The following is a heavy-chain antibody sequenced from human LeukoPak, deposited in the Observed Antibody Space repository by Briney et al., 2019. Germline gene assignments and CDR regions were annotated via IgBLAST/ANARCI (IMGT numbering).Heavy chain of an antibody. CDR2: IRSKAYGGTT. V-gene: IGHV3-49*04. CDR1: GFTFGDYA. J-gene: IGHJ4*02. D-gene: IGHD3-9*01. CDR3: TRDNDIFDY. Sequence: GSLRLSCTASGFTFGDYAMSWVRQAPGKGLEWVGFIRSKAYGGTTEYAASVKGRFTISRDDSKSIAYLQMNSLKTEDTAVYYCTRDNDIFDYWGQGTLVTVSS.